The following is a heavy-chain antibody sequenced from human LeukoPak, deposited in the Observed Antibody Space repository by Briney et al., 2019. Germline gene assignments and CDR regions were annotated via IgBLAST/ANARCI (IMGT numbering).Heavy chain of an antibody. CDR3: VRMYYYDSSGFWFDP. CDR2: IKADGSEK. V-gene: IGHV3-7*01. CDR1: GFTFNNYW. J-gene: IGHJ5*02. D-gene: IGHD3-22*01. Sequence: GGSLRLSCAVSGFTFNNYWMSWVRQAPGKGLEWVANIKADGSEKFYVDSLKGRFTISRDNAKNTLYLQMNSLRAEDTAVYYCVRMYYYDSSGFWFDPWGQGTLVTVSS.